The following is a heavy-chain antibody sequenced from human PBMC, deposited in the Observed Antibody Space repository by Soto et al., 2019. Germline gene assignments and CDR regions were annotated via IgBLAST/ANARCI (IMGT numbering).Heavy chain of an antibody. J-gene: IGHJ4*02. CDR3: AGSWGFYYLDY. CDR2: IYYSGST. CDR1: GGSISSGGSY. V-gene: IGHV4-61*08. D-gene: IGHD7-27*01. Sequence: PSETLSLTCTVSGGSISSGGSYWSWIRQPPGRGLEWIGYIYYSGSTNYNPSLKSRVTISVDTSKNQFSLKLSSVTAADTAVYYCAGSWGFYYLDYWGQGTLVTVSS.